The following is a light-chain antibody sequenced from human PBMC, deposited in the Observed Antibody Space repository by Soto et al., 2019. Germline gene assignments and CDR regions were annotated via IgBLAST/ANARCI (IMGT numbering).Light chain of an antibody. CDR3: ELYGTSPQT. Sequence: EIVLTQSPGTLSLSPGERATLSCRASQSISSSYLAWYQQKPGQPPSLLIYVASSRATGIRDRFSRSGSVTDFTLTISRLAPEDFAMYYCELYGTSPQTFGQGTKVEIK. CDR2: VAS. V-gene: IGKV3-20*01. J-gene: IGKJ1*01. CDR1: QSISSSY.